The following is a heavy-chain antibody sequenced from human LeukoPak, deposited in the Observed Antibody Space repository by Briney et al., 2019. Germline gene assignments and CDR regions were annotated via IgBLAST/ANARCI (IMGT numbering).Heavy chain of an antibody. D-gene: IGHD3-22*01. V-gene: IGHV4-30-4*08. CDR3: ARSVGRGVYYDSSGYLDY. CDR1: GGSISSGDYY. J-gene: IGHJ4*02. Sequence: SETLSLTCTVSGGSISSGDYYWSWIRQPPGKGLEWIGCIYYSGSTYYNPSLKSRVTISVDTSKNQFSLKLSSVTAADTAVYYCARSVGRGVYYDSSGYLDYWGQGTLVTVSS. CDR2: IYYSGST.